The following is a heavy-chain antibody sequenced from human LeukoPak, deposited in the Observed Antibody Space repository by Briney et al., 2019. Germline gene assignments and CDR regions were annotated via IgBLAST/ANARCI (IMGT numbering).Heavy chain of an antibody. CDR2: IRYDGSNK. CDR3: AKDILWFGEAPTRQGFDY. V-gene: IGHV3-30*02. J-gene: IGHJ4*02. D-gene: IGHD3-10*01. Sequence: PGGSLRLSCAASGFTFSSYGMHWVRQAPGKGLEWVAFIRYDGSNKYYADSVKGRFTISRDNSKNTLYLQMNSLRAEDTAVYYCAKDILWFGEAPTRQGFDYWGQGTLVTVSS. CDR1: GFTFSSYG.